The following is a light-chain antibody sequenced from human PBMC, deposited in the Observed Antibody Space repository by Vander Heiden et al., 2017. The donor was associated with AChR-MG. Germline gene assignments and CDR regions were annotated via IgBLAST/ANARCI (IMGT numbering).Light chain of an antibody. CDR3: SSYSRSNNSGV. J-gene: IGLJ2*01. CDR1: SSDIGDYNY. Sequence: QSALTQPPSASGSPGQSVTISCTGTSSDIGDYNYVSWYQQHPGKVPKLIIYEVSGRPSGVPDRFSGSKSGNTASLTVSGLQAEDEADYYCSSYSRSNNSGVFGGGTKLTVL. CDR2: EVS. V-gene: IGLV2-8*01.